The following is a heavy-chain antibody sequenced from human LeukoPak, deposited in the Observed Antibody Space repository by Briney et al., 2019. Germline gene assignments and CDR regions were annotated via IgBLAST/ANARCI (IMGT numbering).Heavy chain of an antibody. D-gene: IGHD3-22*01. V-gene: IGHV3-74*01. CDR1: EFIFSNYW. Sequence: GGSLRLSCEASEFIFSNYWMHWVRQAPGKGLVWVSRINSDGSSTTYADSVKGRSTISRDNSKNTLYLQMNSLRAEDTAVYYCAKDLYDSPFDYWGQGTLVTVSS. J-gene: IGHJ4*02. CDR2: INSDGSST. CDR3: AKDLYDSPFDY.